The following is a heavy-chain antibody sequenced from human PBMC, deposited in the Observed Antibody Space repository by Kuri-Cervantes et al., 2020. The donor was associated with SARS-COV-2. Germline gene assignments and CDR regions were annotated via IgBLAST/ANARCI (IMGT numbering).Heavy chain of an antibody. CDR1: GYSFTSYW. V-gene: IGHV5-10-1*01. J-gene: IGHJ4*02. Sequence: TVSCKGSGYSFTSYWISWVRQMPGKGLEWMGRIDPSDSYTNYSTSFHGHVTISADKSISTAYLQWSSLKASDTAMYYCARLIAVAGTPDYWGQGTLVTVSS. D-gene: IGHD6-19*01. CDR2: IDPSDSYT. CDR3: ARLIAVAGTPDY.